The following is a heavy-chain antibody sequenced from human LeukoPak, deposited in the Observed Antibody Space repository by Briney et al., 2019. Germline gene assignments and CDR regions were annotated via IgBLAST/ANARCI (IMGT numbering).Heavy chain of an antibody. J-gene: IGHJ4*02. CDR2: ISNNGGYT. CDR1: GFTFSSSA. D-gene: IGHD2-15*01. CDR3: AKQLGYCSDGSCYFPY. V-gene: IGHV3-23*01. Sequence: GGSLRLSCAASGFTFSSSAMSWVRQAPGKGLEWVSAISNNGGYTYYADSVQGRFTVSRDNSKSTLCLQMNSLRAEDTAVYYCAKQLGYCSDGSCYFPYWGQGTLVTVSS.